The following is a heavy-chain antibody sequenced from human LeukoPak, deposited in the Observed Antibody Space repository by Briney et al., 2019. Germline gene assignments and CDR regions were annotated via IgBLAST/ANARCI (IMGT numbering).Heavy chain of an antibody. CDR2: INPSGSAT. D-gene: IGHD3-10*01. J-gene: IGHJ4*02. Sequence: GASVKVSCKASGNTFTNNFMHWVRQAPGQGLEWMGLINPSGSATTYPQKLQGRVTMTRDTSTNTVYMELSSLRSEDTAVYYCATDLPTGLGSTAYWGQGTLVTVSS. CDR3: ATDLPTGLGSTAY. V-gene: IGHV1-46*01. CDR1: GNTFTNNF.